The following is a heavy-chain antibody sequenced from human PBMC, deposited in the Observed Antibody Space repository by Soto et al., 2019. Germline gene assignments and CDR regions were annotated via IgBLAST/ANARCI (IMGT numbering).Heavy chain of an antibody. D-gene: IGHD2-8*01. Sequence: GGSLRLSCAASGFTFNRYWMHWVRQVPGKGLVRVSRTNSDESSTTYADSVKGRFTISRDNAKNMLYLQMNSLRAEDTAVYYCARDAEFENEDLGYCTNCGMDVWGQGTTVTVSS. CDR3: ARDAEFENEDLGYCTNCGMDV. J-gene: IGHJ6*02. CDR1: GFTFNRYW. V-gene: IGHV3-74*01. CDR2: TNSDESST.